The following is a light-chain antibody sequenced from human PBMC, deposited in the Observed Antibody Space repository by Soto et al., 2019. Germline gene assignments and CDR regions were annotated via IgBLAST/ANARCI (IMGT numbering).Light chain of an antibody. Sequence: DIRMTQSPSSLSAFVGDRVTIACRASQRISTYLNWYQQKPGKAPKLLIYAASNLQSGVPSRFSGSGSGTDFTLTISSLQPEDFATYYCQQSYSMPFTFGPGAKVEIK. CDR2: AAS. CDR1: QRISTY. V-gene: IGKV1-39*01. CDR3: QQSYSMPFT. J-gene: IGKJ3*01.